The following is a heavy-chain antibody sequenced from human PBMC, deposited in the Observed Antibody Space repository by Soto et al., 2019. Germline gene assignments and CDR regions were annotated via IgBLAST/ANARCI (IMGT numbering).Heavy chain of an antibody. CDR1: GHSSSSYF. CDR3: AREPPMTCLFDY. D-gene: IGHD3-22*01. Sequence: QVQLVQSGAEVKKPGASVKVSCKASGHSSSSYFMHWVRQAPGQGLEWMGVINPSGGYTSFTQKFQGRVSVTRDTSTNTVYMEFSSLRFEDTAVYYCAREPPMTCLFDYWGQGALVSVSS. CDR2: INPSGGYT. V-gene: IGHV1-46*01. J-gene: IGHJ4*02.